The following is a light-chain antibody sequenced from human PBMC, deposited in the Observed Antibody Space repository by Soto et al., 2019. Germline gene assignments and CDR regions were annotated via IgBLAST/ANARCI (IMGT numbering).Light chain of an antibody. CDR2: WAS. V-gene: IGKV4-1*01. J-gene: IGKJ4*01. Sequence: DIVMTQSPDSLAVSLGERATINCKSSQSVLYSSNNKNYLAWYQQKPGQAPKLLIYWASTRESGVPDRFSGNGSGTDFTLTISSLQAEDVAVYYCQQYYSTPLTFGGGTKVEIK. CDR1: QSVLYSSNNKNY. CDR3: QQYYSTPLT.